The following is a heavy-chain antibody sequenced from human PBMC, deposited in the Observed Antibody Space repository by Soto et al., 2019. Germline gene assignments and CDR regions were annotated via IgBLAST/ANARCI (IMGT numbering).Heavy chain of an antibody. V-gene: IGHV1-24*01. CDR1: GYTLTGLS. J-gene: IGHJ4*02. CDR2: FDPEDGET. Sequence: ASVKVSCKVSGYTLTGLSMHWVRQAPGKGIEWMGGFDPEDGETIYAQKFQGRVTMTEDTSTDTAYMELSSLRSEDTAVYYCAPPYFSSTSCFRDWGQGTLVTISS. D-gene: IGHD2-2*01. CDR3: APPYFSSTSCFRD.